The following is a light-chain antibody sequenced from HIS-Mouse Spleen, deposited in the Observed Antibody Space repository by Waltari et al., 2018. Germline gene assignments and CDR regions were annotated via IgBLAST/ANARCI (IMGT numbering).Light chain of an antibody. CDR3: SSYTSSSFNVV. J-gene: IGLJ2*01. CDR2: DVS. V-gene: IGLV2-14*03. CDR1: SRDDGGYNY. Sequence: QSALTQPASVSGSPGQSITLSCTGTSRDDGGYNYVSWYQQHPGKAPKLMIYDVSNRPSGVSNRFSGSKSGNTASLTISGLQAEDEADYYCSSYTSSSFNVVFGGGTKLTVL.